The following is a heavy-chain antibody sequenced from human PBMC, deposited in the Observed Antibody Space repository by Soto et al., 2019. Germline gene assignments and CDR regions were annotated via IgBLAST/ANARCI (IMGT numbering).Heavy chain of an antibody. V-gene: IGHV4-30-2*01. D-gene: IGHD6-19*01. Sequence: PSETLSLTCAVSGGSISSGGYSWSWIRQPPGKGLEWIGYIYHSGSTYYNPSLKSRVTISVDRSKNQFSLKLSSVTAADTAVYYCARDLRYSSGDNWFDPWGQGTLVTVSS. CDR2: IYHSGST. CDR1: GGSISSGGYS. J-gene: IGHJ5*02. CDR3: ARDLRYSSGDNWFDP.